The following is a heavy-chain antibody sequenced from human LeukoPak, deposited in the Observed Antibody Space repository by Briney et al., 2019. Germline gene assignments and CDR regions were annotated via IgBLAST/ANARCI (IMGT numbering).Heavy chain of an antibody. CDR1: GYTFTGYY. D-gene: IGHD3-3*01. J-gene: IGHJ4*02. Sequence: ASVKVSCKASGYTFTGYYMHWVRQAPGQGLEWMGRINPNSGGTNYAQKFQGRVTMTRDTSISTAYMELSRLRSDDTAVYYCARDRPGLRFLEWLPRYYFDYWGQGTLVTVSS. V-gene: IGHV1-2*06. CDR2: INPNSGGT. CDR3: ARDRPGLRFLEWLPRYYFDY.